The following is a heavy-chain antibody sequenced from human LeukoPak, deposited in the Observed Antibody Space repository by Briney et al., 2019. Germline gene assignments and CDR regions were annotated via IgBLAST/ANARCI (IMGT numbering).Heavy chain of an antibody. CDR2: INDSGGST. Sequence: GGSLRLSCAASGFTFSNYAMNWVRQAPGKGLEWVSTINDSGGSTYYADSVKGRFTISRDNSKNTLYLRINSLRAEDTAVYYCAKLIYVVVVAARYDYWGQGTLVTVSS. V-gene: IGHV3-23*01. CDR1: GFTFSNYA. CDR3: AKLIYVVVVAARYDY. D-gene: IGHD2-15*01. J-gene: IGHJ4*02.